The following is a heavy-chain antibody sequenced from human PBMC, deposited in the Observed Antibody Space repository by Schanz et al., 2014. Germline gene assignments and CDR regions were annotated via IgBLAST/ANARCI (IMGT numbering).Heavy chain of an antibody. CDR1: GTSITSSTYY. V-gene: IGHV4-39*01. CDR2: ISYSGNT. Sequence: QLQLRESGPGLVKPSETLSLICSVSGTSITSSTYYWGWIRQPPGKGPEWIGSISYSGNTYYTPSLKSRVTISLASSKTQFPLKLPSVTAADTAVYYCARPSSVVGITGWFDTWGQGTLVTVSS. D-gene: IGHD3-22*01. J-gene: IGHJ5*02. CDR3: ARPSSVVGITGWFDT.